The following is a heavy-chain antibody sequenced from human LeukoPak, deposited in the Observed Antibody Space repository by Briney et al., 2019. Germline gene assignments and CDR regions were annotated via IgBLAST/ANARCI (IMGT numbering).Heavy chain of an antibody. CDR2: ISAYNGNT. J-gene: IGHJ4*02. D-gene: IGHD3-22*01. CDR1: GYTFTSYG. CDR3: ARDRGSPYYYDSSGLFDY. V-gene: IGHV1-18*01. Sequence: ASVKVSCKASGYTFTSYGISWVRQAPGQGLEWMGWISAYNGNTNYAQKLQGRVTMTTDTSTSTAYMELRSLRSDDTAVYYCARDRGSPYYYDSSGLFDYWGQGTLVTVSS.